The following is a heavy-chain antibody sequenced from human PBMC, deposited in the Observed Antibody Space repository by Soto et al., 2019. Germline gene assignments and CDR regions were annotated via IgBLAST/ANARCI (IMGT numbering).Heavy chain of an antibody. CDR2: ISSNGGST. CDR1: GFTFSSYA. Sequence: GGSLRLSCSASGFTFSSYAMHWVRQAPGKGLEYVSAISSNGGSTYYADSVKGRFTISRDNSKNTLYLQMSGLRAEDTAVYYCVKEGGVYCSGGSCYDIWGQGTMVTVSS. V-gene: IGHV3-64D*09. D-gene: IGHD2-15*01. J-gene: IGHJ3*02. CDR3: VKEGGVYCSGGSCYDI.